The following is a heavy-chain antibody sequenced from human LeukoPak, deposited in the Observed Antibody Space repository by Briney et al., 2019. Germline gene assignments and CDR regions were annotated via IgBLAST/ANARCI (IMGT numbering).Heavy chain of an antibody. CDR3: ARGNLLTGKYMVY. D-gene: IGHD3-9*01. CDR1: GFTVSTNY. CDR2: IYTGGST. V-gene: IGHV3-53*01. J-gene: IGHJ4*02. Sequence: GGSLRLSCAASGFTVSTNYMNWVRQAPGKGLEWVSVIYTGGSTYYTDSVKGRFTISRDNSKNTLYLQMNSLRAEDTAMYYCARGNLLTGKYMVYWGQGTLVTVPS.